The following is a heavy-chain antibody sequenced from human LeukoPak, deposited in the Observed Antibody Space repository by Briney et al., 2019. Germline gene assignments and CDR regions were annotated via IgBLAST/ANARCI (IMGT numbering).Heavy chain of an antibody. CDR2: IYYSGST. J-gene: IGHJ4*02. CDR3: ARLTGTTFDY. V-gene: IGHV4-39*07. Sequence: PSETLSLTCTVSGGSISSSSYYWGWIRQPPGKGLEWIGSIYYSGSTYYNPSLKSRVTISVDTSKNQFSLKLSSVTAADTAVYYCARLTGTTFDYWGQGTLVTDSS. CDR1: GGSISSSSYY. D-gene: IGHD1-7*01.